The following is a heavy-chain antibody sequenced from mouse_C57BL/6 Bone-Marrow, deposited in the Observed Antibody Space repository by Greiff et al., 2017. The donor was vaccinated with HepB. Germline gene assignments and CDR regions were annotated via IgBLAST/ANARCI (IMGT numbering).Heavy chain of an antibody. D-gene: IGHD1-1*01. CDR2: IDPENGDT. CDR1: RFNIKDDY. V-gene: IGHV14-4*01. Sequence: EVQLQQSGAELVRPGASVKLSCTASRFNIKDDYMHWVKQRPEQGLEWIGWIDPENGDTEYASKFQGKATITADTSSNTAYLQLSSLTSEDTAVYYCARSRWGYFDSWGQGTTLTVSS. J-gene: IGHJ2*01. CDR3: ARSRWGYFDS.